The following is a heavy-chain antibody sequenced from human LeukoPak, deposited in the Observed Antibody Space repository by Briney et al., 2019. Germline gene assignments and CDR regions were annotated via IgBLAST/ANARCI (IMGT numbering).Heavy chain of an antibody. V-gene: IGHV4-4*02. J-gene: IGHJ5*02. D-gene: IGHD6-19*01. CDR3: ARGRGLVLRNWFDP. CDR2: IYHSGST. Sequence: SETLSLTCAVSGGSISSTNWWSWVRQPPGKGLEWIGEIYHSGSTNYNPSLKSRVTISVDTSKNQFSLKLSSVTAADTAVYYCARGRGLVLRNWFDPWGQGTLVTVSS. CDR1: GGSISSTNW.